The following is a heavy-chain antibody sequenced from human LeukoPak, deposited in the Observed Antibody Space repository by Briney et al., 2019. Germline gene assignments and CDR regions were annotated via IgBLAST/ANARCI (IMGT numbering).Heavy chain of an antibody. V-gene: IGHV3-48*03. Sequence: HPGGSLRLSCAASGFTFSSFEMNWVRQAPGKGLEWVSSISSGAATIYYADSVKGRFTISRDNAKNSLYLQMNSLRAEDTAVYYCAREINSGWYDYWGQGTLVTVSS. CDR2: ISSGAATI. D-gene: IGHD6-19*01. CDR3: AREINSGWYDY. CDR1: GFTFSSFE. J-gene: IGHJ4*02.